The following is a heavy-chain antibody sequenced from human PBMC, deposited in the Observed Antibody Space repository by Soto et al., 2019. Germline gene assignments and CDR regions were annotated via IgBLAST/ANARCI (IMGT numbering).Heavy chain of an antibody. CDR3: ARGLYGGNVDY. CDR1: DSSINSNYY. Sequence: SETLSLTCGVSDSSINSNYYWLWIRQPPGKGLEWIGAIHHSGTTYYTPSLKSRVTISMDMSKNHFSLRLTSVTAADTAVYYCARGLYGGNVDYWGQGIPVTVSS. D-gene: IGHD4-17*01. V-gene: IGHV4-38-2*01. J-gene: IGHJ4*02. CDR2: IHHSGTT.